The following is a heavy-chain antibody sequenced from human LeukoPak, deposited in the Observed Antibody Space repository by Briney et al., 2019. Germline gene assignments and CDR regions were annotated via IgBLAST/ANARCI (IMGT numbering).Heavy chain of an antibody. Sequence: LGGSLRLSCAASGFTFSSYAMHWVRQAPGKGLGWVAVISYDGSNKYYADSVKGRFTISRDNSKNTLYLQMNSLRAEDTAVYYCARDLTMVREGGDYWGQGTLVTVSS. D-gene: IGHD3-10*01. J-gene: IGHJ4*02. CDR1: GFTFSSYA. V-gene: IGHV3-30-3*01. CDR3: ARDLTMVREGGDY. CDR2: ISYDGSNK.